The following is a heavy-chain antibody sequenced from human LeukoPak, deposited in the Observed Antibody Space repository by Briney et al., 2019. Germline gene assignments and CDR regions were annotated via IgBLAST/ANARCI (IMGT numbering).Heavy chain of an antibody. V-gene: IGHV3-23*01. CDR1: GFTFSSYA. Sequence: QTGGSLRLSCDASGFTFSSYAMSWVRQAPGKWLEWVSAIIGSGGSTYYADSVKGRFTISRDNSKNTLYLQMNSLRAEDAAVYYCAKVPHVVVPADKYWGQGTLVTVSS. D-gene: IGHD2-2*01. CDR2: IIGSGGST. CDR3: AKVPHVVVPADKY. J-gene: IGHJ4*02.